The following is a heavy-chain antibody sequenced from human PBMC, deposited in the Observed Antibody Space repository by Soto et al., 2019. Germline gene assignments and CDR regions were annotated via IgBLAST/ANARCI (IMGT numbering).Heavy chain of an antibody. J-gene: IGHJ4*02. CDR2: INAGNGNT. CDR1: GYTFTSYA. Sequence: ASVKVSCKASGYTFTSYAMHWVRQAPGQRLEWMGWINAGNGNTKYSQKFQGRVTISRDNAKNSLYLEMNSLRAEDTAVYYCARESEDLTSNFDYWGQGTLVTSPQ. CDR3: ARESEDLTSNFDY. V-gene: IGHV1-3*01.